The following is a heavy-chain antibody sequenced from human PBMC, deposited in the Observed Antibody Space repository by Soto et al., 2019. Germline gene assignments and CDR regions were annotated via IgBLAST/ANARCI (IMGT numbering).Heavy chain of an antibody. CDR2: IYPCDSDA. V-gene: IGHV5-51*01. D-gene: IGHD3-10*01. J-gene: IGHJ4*02. Sequence: GESLKISCNGSGYTFSKYCIGLVLQTPGKGLDWMGMIYPCDSDARYSPSFEGQVTFSVDKSINTAYLQWNSLKASDTAMYYCARQGGEYNTMSDYWGQGTLVTVSS. CDR1: GYTFSKYC. CDR3: ARQGGEYNTMSDY.